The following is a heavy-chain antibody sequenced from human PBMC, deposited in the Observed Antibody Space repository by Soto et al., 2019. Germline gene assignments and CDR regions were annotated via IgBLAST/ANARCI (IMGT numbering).Heavy chain of an antibody. CDR3: ARLRAGLAGTPNWFHP. CDR1: GGSFSGYF. CDR2: INHSGIT. V-gene: IGHV4-34*09. Sequence: SETLSLTCPVSGGSFSGYFWTWIRQPPGKGLEWLAEINHSGITNYNPSVESRVSMSVDTSKNQVSLRLASVTVADTAVYYCARLRAGLAGTPNWFHPWGQGTLVTVSS. J-gene: IGHJ5*02. D-gene: IGHD6-19*01.